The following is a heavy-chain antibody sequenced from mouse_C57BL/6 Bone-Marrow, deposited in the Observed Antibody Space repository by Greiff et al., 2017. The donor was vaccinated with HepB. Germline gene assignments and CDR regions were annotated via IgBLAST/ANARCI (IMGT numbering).Heavy chain of an antibody. CDR3: YYGSSYVENAMDY. J-gene: IGHJ4*01. Sequence: VQLKQSGPGLVQPSQSLSITCTVSGFSLTSYGVHWVRQSPGKGLEWLGVIWRGGSTDYNAAFMSRLSITKDNSKSQVFFKMNSLQADDTAIYYCYYGSSYVENAMDYWGQGTSVTVSS. CDR1: GFSLTSYG. D-gene: IGHD1-1*01. CDR2: IWRGGST. V-gene: IGHV2-5*01.